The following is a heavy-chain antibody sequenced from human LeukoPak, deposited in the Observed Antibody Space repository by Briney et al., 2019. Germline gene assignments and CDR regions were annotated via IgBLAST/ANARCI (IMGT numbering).Heavy chain of an antibody. D-gene: IGHD6-19*01. J-gene: IGHJ5*02. CDR1: GFTFSSFC. V-gene: IGHV3-74*01. CDR3: ARERTSGWDAFDT. Sequence: GGSLRLSCAASGFTFSSFCMHWVRQAPGKGLVWVSRINSVGSSTSYAYSVKGRFTISRDNAKNTLYLQMNSLRAEDTAVYYCARERTSGWDAFDTWGQGTLVSVSS. CDR2: INSVGSST.